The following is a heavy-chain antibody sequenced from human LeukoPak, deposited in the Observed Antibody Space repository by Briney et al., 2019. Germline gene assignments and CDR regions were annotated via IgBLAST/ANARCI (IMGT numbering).Heavy chain of an antibody. D-gene: IGHD2-15*01. J-gene: IGHJ5*02. CDR3: AKMRPRYCSGGSCDVDWFDP. CDR1: GFTFSSYA. V-gene: IGHV3-23*01. Sequence: GGSLRLSCAASGFTFSSYAMSWVRQAPGKGLEWVSAISGSGGNTYYSDSVKGRFTISRDNSKNTLYLQMNSLRAEDTAVYYCAKMRPRYCSGGSCDVDWFDPWGQGTLVTVSS. CDR2: ISGSGGNT.